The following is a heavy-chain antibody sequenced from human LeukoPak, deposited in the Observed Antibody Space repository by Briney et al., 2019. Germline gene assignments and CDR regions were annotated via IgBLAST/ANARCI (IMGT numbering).Heavy chain of an antibody. V-gene: IGHV3-30*04. D-gene: IGHD2-8*01. Sequence: GGSLRLSCAASGFTFSSYAMHWVRQAPGKGLEWVSVISYDGSNKYYADSVKGRFSISRDSSKNILYLQMNSLRAEDTAVYYCAKDRCSNGVGCYYYYMDVWGKGTTVTISS. CDR3: AKDRCSNGVGCYYYYMDV. CDR2: ISYDGSNK. J-gene: IGHJ6*03. CDR1: GFTFSSYA.